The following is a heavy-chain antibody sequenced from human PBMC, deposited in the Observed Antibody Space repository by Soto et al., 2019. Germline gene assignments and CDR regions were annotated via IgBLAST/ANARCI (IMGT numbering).Heavy chain of an antibody. CDR3: XXXXXXXXXXXXGAPYY. J-gene: IGHJ4*02. V-gene: IGHV3-30*03. D-gene: IGHD1-26*01. CDR2: ISYDGSNK. CDR1: GFTFSSYG. Sequence: QVQLVESGGGVVQPGRSLRLSCAASGFTFSSYGMHWVRQAPGKGLEWXXVISYDGSNKYYADSVKGRFTISRDNSKXXXXXXXXXXXXXXXXXXXXXXXXXXXXXXXXGAPYYWGQGTLVTVSS.